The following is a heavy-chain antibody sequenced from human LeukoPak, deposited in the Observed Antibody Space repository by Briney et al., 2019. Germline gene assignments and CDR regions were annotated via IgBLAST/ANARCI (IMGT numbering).Heavy chain of an antibody. J-gene: IGHJ4*02. V-gene: IGHV4-59*01. CDR2: IYYSGST. CDR1: GGSISSYY. D-gene: IGHD3-22*01. Sequence: SETLSLTCTVSGGSISSYYWSWIRQPPGKGLEWIGYIYYSGSTNYNPSHKSRVTISVDTSKNQFSLKLSSVTAADTAVYYCARVNPYYDSSGYYYFDYWGQGTLVTVSS. CDR3: ARVNPYYDSSGYYYFDY.